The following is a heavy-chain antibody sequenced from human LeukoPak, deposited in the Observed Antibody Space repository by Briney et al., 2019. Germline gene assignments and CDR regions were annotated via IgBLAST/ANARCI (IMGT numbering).Heavy chain of an antibody. D-gene: IGHD3-22*01. CDR1: GYTFTSYY. CDR2: IYPSGGTT. V-gene: IGHV1-46*01. CDR3: ARGRYYTDTSGYSGFDY. J-gene: IGHJ4*02. Sequence: ASVKVSCKASGYTFTSYYMHWVRQGPGQGLEWMGIIYPSGGTTSYAQKFQGRVTMARDTSTSTVYMELSSLRSEDTAIYYCARGRYYTDTSGYSGFDYWGQGTLVTVSS.